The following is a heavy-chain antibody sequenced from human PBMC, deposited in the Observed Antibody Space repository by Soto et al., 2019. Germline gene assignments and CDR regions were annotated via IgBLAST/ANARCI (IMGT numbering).Heavy chain of an antibody. D-gene: IGHD3-3*01. CDR3: ARDMGRYYDFWSGLPSYYYYYGMDV. J-gene: IGHJ6*02. Sequence: SETLSLTCAVSGGSISSSNWWSWVRQPPGKGLEWIGEIYHSGSTNYNPSLKSRVTISVDKSKNQFSLKLSSVTAADTAVYYCARDMGRYYDFWSGLPSYYYYYGMDVWGQGTTVTVSS. CDR1: GGSISSSNW. CDR2: IYHSGST. V-gene: IGHV4-4*02.